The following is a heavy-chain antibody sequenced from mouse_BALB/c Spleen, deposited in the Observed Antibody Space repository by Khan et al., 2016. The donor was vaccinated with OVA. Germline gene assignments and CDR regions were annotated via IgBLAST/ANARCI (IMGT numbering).Heavy chain of an antibody. D-gene: IGHD2-12*01. CDR3: ARRTTGYAMDY. J-gene: IGHJ4*01. CDR1: GYTFTSNT. V-gene: IGHV1-4*01. CDR2: INPRSSYT. Sequence: VQLQQSGAELARPGASVKMSCKASGYTFTSNTMHWVKQRPGQGLEWIGYINPRSSYTNYNQKFKDKATLTADKSSSTAYIQLSSLTSEDSAVYYCARRTTGYAMDYWGQGTSVTVSS.